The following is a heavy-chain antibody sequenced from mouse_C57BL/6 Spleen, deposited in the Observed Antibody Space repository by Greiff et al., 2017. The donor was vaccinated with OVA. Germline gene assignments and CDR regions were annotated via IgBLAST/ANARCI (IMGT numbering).Heavy chain of an antibody. CDR1: GFTFSSYA. Sequence: EVKLQESGGGLVKPGGSLKLSCAASGFTFSSYAMSWVRQTPEKRLEWVATISDGGSYTYYPDNVKGRFTISRDNAKNNLYLQMSHLKAEDTAMYYCARDEDSRGYFDVWGTGTTVTVSS. D-gene: IGHD2-12*01. J-gene: IGHJ1*03. CDR3: ARDEDSRGYFDV. V-gene: IGHV5-4*01. CDR2: ISDGGSYT.